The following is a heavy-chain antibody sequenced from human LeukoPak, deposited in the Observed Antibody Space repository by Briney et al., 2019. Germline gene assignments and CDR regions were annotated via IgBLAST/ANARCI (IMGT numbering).Heavy chain of an antibody. CDR3: ARWGGTRQYYFDY. Sequence: PGGCLRLSCAVSGFIFSDYGFHWVRQAPGKGLEWVAVTRFDGSIKQYADSVKGRFTISRDDSKNTLYLQMNFLKSEDTAVYYCARWGGTRQYYFDYWGQGTLVTVSS. J-gene: IGHJ4*02. CDR2: TRFDGSIK. D-gene: IGHD1-1*01. CDR1: GFIFSDYG. V-gene: IGHV3-33*01.